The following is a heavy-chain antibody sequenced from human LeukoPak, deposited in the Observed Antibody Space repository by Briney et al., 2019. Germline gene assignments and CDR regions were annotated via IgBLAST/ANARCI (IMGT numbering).Heavy chain of an antibody. CDR2: ISSGSNKI. CDR3: ARDRYYYGSGSYSDAFDI. Sequence: GGSLRLSCAASGFTFSRYSMNWVRQAPGKGLQWLSYISSGSNKIYYADSVKGRFTISRDNAKNTLYLQMNSLRAEDTAVYYCARDRYYYGSGSYSDAFDIWGQGAMVTVSS. V-gene: IGHV3-48*01. CDR1: GFTFSRYS. D-gene: IGHD3-10*01. J-gene: IGHJ3*02.